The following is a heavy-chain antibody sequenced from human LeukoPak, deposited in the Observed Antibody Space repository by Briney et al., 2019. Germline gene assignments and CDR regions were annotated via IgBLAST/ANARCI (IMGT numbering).Heavy chain of an antibody. J-gene: IGHJ3*02. V-gene: IGHV4-39*07. CDR3: ARVYSDSSSWYNPDAFDI. CDR1: GDSISSSSYY. CDR2: IYHSGST. D-gene: IGHD6-13*01. Sequence: PSETLSLTCAVSGDSISSSSYYWGWIRQPPGKKLEWIGYIYHSGSTYYNPSLKSRVTISVDRSKNQFSLKLSSVTAADTAVYYCARVYSDSSSWYNPDAFDIWGQGTMVTVSS.